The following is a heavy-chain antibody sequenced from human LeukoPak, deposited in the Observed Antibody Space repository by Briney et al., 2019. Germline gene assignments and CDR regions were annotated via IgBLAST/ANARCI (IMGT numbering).Heavy chain of an antibody. J-gene: IGHJ5*02. V-gene: IGHV1-24*01. CDR2: FDPEDGET. D-gene: IGHD2-21*02. CDR1: GYTLTELS. CDR3: AALVVTPDFSWFDP. Sequence: ASVKVSCKVSGYTLTELSMHWVRQAPGKGLEWMGGFDPEDGETIYAQKFQGRVTMTEDTSTDTAYMELSSLRSEDTAVYYCAALVVTPDFSWFDPWGQGTLVTVSS.